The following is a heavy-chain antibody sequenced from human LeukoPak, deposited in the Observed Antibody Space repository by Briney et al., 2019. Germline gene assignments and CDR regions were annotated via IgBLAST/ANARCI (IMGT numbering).Heavy chain of an antibody. CDR2: ISSGGSTI. CDR1: GFTFSDYY. V-gene: IGHV3-11*01. Sequence: GGSLRLSCAVSGFTFSDYYMSWIRQAPGKGLEWVSYISSGGSTISHADSVKGRFTISRDNAENSLYLQMNSLRAEDTAVYYCARRAAAGRCSDYWGQGTLVTVSS. CDR3: ARRAAAGRCSDY. J-gene: IGHJ4*02. D-gene: IGHD6-13*01.